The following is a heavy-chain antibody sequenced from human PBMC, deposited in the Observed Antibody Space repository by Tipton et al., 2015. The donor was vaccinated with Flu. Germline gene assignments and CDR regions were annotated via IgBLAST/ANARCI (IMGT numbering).Heavy chain of an antibody. V-gene: IGHV4-39*01. Sequence: LRLSCTVSGGSISSSSYYWGWIRQPPGKGLEWIGSFYYSGSTYYNPSLKSRVTISVDTSKNQFSLKLSSVTAADTAVYYCASGNTATDYWGQGTLVTVSS. J-gene: IGHJ4*02. CDR1: GGSISSSSYY. D-gene: IGHD5-18*01. CDR2: FYYSGST. CDR3: ASGNTATDY.